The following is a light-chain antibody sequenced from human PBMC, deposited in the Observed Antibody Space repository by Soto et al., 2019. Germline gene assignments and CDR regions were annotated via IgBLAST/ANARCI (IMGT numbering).Light chain of an antibody. CDR1: NIGDKS. CDR3: QVWDITSDHYV. V-gene: IGLV3-21*02. Sequence: SYELAQPPSVSVAPGQTARMTCGGANIGDKSVHWYQQKPGQAPLLVVYDDSDRPSGIPERFSGSNSENTATLTISRVEVGDEADYFCQVWDITSDHYVFGTGTKLTVL. CDR2: DDS. J-gene: IGLJ1*01.